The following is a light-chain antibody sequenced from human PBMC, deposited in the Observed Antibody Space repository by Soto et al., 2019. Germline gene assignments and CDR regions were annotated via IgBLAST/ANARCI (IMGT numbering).Light chain of an antibody. V-gene: IGLV2-14*03. CDR3: KSYAGSNTYV. CDR1: SSDVGGYHY. CDR2: QVS. J-gene: IGLJ1*01. Sequence: QSVLTQPASVSGSPGQSMTISCTGSSSDVGGYHYVSWYQQHPGKAPKLIIYQVSHRPSGVSDRFSGSKSGNTASLTVSGLQAADEADYYCKSYAGSNTYVFGTGTKVTVL.